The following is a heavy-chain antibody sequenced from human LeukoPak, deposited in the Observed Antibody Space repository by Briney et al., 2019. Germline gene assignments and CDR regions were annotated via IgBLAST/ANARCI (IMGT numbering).Heavy chain of an antibody. V-gene: IGHV4-4*08. J-gene: IGHJ4*02. D-gene: IGHD3-10*01. CDR3: ARERGVVLLWFGELSVYYFDY. Sequence: SETLSLTCTVSGGSISSYFWTWIRQPPGKGLEWIGRIYTSGSTNYNPSLKSRVTISVDTSKNQFSLKLSSVTAADTAVYYCARERGVVLLWFGELSVYYFDYWGQGTLVTVSS. CDR2: IYTSGST. CDR1: GGSISSYF.